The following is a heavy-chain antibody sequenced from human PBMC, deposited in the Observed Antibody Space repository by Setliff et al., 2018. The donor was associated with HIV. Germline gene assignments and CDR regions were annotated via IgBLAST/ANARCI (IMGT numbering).Heavy chain of an antibody. Sequence: GGSLRLSCAASGFTFSSYAMSWVRQAPGEGLEWVSAILSTGERTFYADSVKGRFTISRDNSKSTVYLQMNSLRAEDTAEYYCAKELAASGLGYFDSWGRGILVTVSS. CDR1: GFTFSSYA. CDR3: AKELAASGLGYFDS. D-gene: IGHD3-22*01. J-gene: IGHJ4*02. CDR2: ILSTGERT. V-gene: IGHV3-23*01.